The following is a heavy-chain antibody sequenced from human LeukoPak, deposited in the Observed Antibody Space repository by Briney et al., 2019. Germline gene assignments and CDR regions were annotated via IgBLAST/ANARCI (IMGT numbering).Heavy chain of an antibody. D-gene: IGHD5-18*01. Sequence: GGSLRLSCAVSGSTFSSWWMTWVRQAPGKGLEWVANIKQDGSEKNYVDSVKGRFTISRDNAKNSLDLQMNRLRAEDTAVYYCASLQLDNYYMDVWGKGTTVTVSS. CDR2: IKQDGSEK. V-gene: IGHV3-7*01. J-gene: IGHJ6*03. CDR1: GSTFSSWW. CDR3: ASLQLDNYYMDV.